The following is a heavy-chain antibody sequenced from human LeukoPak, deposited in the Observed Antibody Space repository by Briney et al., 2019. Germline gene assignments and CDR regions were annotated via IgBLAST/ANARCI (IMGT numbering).Heavy chain of an antibody. V-gene: IGHV4-59*01. CDR1: GGPISSYY. CDR2: IYYSGST. D-gene: IGHD5-18*01. Sequence: SETLSLTCTVSGGPISSYYWTWIRQPPGKGLEWIGYIYYSGSTNYNPSLKSRVTISVDTSKNQFSLKLSSVTAADTAVYYCARTYGYNYGTSQPYYFDYWGQGTLVTVSS. J-gene: IGHJ4*02. CDR3: ARTYGYNYGTSQPYYFDY.